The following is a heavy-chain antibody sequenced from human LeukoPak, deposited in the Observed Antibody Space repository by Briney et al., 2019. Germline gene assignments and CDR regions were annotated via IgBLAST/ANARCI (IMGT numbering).Heavy chain of an antibody. Sequence: PGGSLRLSCAASGFTFSSYAMSWVRQAPGKGLEWVSAISGRGGSTYYADSVKGRFTISRDNSKNKLYLQMNSLRAEDTAVYYCAKYSGSYYPVNYWGQGTLVTVSS. CDR2: ISGRGGST. CDR1: GFTFSSYA. V-gene: IGHV3-23*01. CDR3: AKYSGSYYPVNY. J-gene: IGHJ4*02. D-gene: IGHD1-26*01.